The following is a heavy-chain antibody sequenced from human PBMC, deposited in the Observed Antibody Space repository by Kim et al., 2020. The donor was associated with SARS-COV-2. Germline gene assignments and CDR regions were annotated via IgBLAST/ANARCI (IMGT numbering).Heavy chain of an antibody. D-gene: IGHD6-13*01. J-gene: IGHJ4*02. CDR2: FDPEDGET. Sequence: ASVKVSCKVSGYTLTELSMHWVRQAPGKGLEWMGGFDPEDGETIYAQKFQGRVTMTEDTSTDTAYMELSSLRSEDTAVYYCATGIAAAGTCDYWGQGTLVTVSS. V-gene: IGHV1-24*01. CDR1: GYTLTELS. CDR3: ATGIAAAGTCDY.